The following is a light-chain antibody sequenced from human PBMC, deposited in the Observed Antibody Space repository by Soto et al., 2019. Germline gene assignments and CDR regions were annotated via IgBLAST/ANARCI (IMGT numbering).Light chain of an antibody. Sequence: EIVLTQSPGTLSLSPGERATLSCRASQSVSSGYLAWYQQRPGQAPRLLIHGASRRATGIPDRFSGSGSGTDFTLIISRLEPEDVAVYYCQQYANSPRTFGQGTK. V-gene: IGKV3-20*01. CDR2: GAS. CDR1: QSVSSGY. J-gene: IGKJ1*01. CDR3: QQYANSPRT.